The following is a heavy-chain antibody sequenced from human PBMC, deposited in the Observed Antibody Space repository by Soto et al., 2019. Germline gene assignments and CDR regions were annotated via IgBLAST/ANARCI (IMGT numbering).Heavy chain of an antibody. CDR2: ISYEGSNK. V-gene: IGHV3-30*18. CDR3: AKDLRYCSGGSCYYSPHYYYYGMDV. J-gene: IGHJ6*02. Sequence: PGGCLRLSFAASGFTFSISVMHVVCQAPGKGLEWVAVISYEGSNKYYADSVKGRFTISRDNSKNTLYLQMNSLRAEDTAVYYCAKDLRYCSGGSCYYSPHYYYYGMDVWGQGTTVTVSS. D-gene: IGHD2-15*01. CDR1: GFTFSISV.